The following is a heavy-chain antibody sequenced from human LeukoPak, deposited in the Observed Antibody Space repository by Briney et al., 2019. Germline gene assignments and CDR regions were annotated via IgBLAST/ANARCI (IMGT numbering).Heavy chain of an antibody. CDR2: INHSGST. Sequence: SETLSLTCAVYGGSFSGYYWSWIRKPPGKGLEWIEEINHSGSTNYNPSLKSRVTISVDTSKNQFSLKLSSVTAADTAVYYCARGNMGRDIVVVPAANGRYYFDYWGQGTLVTVSS. J-gene: IGHJ4*02. CDR3: ARGNMGRDIVVVPAANGRYYFDY. V-gene: IGHV4-34*01. D-gene: IGHD2-2*01. CDR1: GGSFSGYY.